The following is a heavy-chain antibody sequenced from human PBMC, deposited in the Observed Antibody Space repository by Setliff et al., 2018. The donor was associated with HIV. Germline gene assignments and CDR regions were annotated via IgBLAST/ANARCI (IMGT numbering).Heavy chain of an antibody. J-gene: IGHJ3*02. CDR3: ARLRRGPDAFDM. CDR1: GGSLSGYY. Sequence: SETLSLTCAVYGGSLSGYYWSWIRQPPGKGLEGIGEINHCVSTNYNPSLKSRVTMSLDTSKSQFSLKLASVTAADTAVFYCARLRRGPDAFDMWGQGTMVTVSS. CDR2: INHCVST. D-gene: IGHD5-12*01. V-gene: IGHV4-34*01.